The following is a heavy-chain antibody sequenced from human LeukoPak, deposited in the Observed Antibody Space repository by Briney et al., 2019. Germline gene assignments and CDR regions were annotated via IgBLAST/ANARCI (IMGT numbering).Heavy chain of an antibody. J-gene: IGHJ4*02. D-gene: IGHD3-22*01. Sequence: PSETLSLTCTVSGGSISSSSYYWGWIRQPPGKGLEWIGSIYYSGSTYYNPSLKSRVTISVDTSKNQFSLKLSSVAAADTAVYYCARHRLSDSSGYYYDFDYWGQGTLVTVSS. CDR2: IYYSGST. CDR3: ARHRLSDSSGYYYDFDY. CDR1: GGSISSSSYY. V-gene: IGHV4-39*01.